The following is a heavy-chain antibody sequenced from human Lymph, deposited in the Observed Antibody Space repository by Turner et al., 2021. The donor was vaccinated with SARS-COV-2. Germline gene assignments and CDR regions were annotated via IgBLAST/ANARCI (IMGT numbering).Heavy chain of an antibody. J-gene: IGHJ4*02. CDR1: GYTFTGYY. CDR2: INPNSGGT. V-gene: IGHV1-2*02. CDR3: ARSRDLQSMVRGVDPFDY. D-gene: IGHD3-10*01. Sequence: QVQLVQSGAEVKKPGASVKVSCKASGYTFTGYYMHWVRQAPGQGLECMGWINPNSGGTNDAQKVQGRVTMTRDTSISTAYMELSRLRSDDTAVYYCARSRDLQSMVRGVDPFDYWGQGTLVTVSS.